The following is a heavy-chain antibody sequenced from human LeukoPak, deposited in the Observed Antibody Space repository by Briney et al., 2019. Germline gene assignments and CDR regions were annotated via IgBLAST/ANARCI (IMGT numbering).Heavy chain of an antibody. Sequence: PSETLSLTCTVSGGSFSSSSYYWGWIRQPPGKGLEWIGSIYYSGSTYYNPSLKSRVTISVDTSKNQFSLKLSSVTAADTAVYYCARQGITIFGPFDPWGQGTLVTVSS. J-gene: IGHJ5*02. CDR1: GGSFSSSSYY. D-gene: IGHD3-3*01. CDR3: ARQGITIFGPFDP. CDR2: IYYSGST. V-gene: IGHV4-39*01.